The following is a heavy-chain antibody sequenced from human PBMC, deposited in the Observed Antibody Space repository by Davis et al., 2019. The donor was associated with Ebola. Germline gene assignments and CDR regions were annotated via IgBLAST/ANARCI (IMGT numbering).Heavy chain of an antibody. Sequence: AASVKVSCKASGYTFTSYGISWVRQAPGQGLEWMGWISAYNGNTNYAQKLQGRVTMTRDTSTSTAYMELRSLRSDDTAVYYCARDNGGSSPHYYYYYYGMDVWGQGTTVTVSS. CDR2: ISAYNGNT. J-gene: IGHJ6*02. V-gene: IGHV1-18*01. D-gene: IGHD6-6*01. CDR3: ARDNGGSSPHYYYYYYGMDV. CDR1: GYTFTSYG.